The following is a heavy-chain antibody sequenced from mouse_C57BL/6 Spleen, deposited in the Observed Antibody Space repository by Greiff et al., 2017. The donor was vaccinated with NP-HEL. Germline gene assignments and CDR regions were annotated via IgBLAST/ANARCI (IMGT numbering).Heavy chain of an antibody. J-gene: IGHJ4*01. CDR2: ILPVSGST. CDR1: GYTFTGYW. D-gene: IGHD4-1*01. CDR3: AKGNWVLAMDD. Sequence: QVQLQQSGAELLKPGASVKLSCKATGYTFTGYWIEWVKQRPGQGLEWIGEILPVSGSTKYNAKCKGMATFTADPASNTAYMPLSSLTTEDSAIYYCAKGNWVLAMDDWGQGTSVTVSS. V-gene: IGHV1-9*01.